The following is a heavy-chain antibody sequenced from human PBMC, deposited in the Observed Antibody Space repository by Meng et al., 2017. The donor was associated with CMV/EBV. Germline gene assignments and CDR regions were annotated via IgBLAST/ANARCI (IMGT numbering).Heavy chain of an antibody. Sequence: GFRINDYGFHWVRQSPGKGLEWLAFISNNAINKYYVGSVKGRFTISRDNSENTVYLQMDSLRAEDTSVYFCARDGTLRRNYFYAMDVWGPGTLVTVSS. J-gene: IGHJ6*02. D-gene: IGHD4-17*01. CDR3: ARDGTLRRNYFYAMDV. CDR1: GFRINDYG. CDR2: ISNNAINK. V-gene: IGHV3-30*03.